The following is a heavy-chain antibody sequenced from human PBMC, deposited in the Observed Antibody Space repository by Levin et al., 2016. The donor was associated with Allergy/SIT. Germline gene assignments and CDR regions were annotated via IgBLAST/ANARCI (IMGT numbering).Heavy chain of an antibody. CDR1: GFTFTNYW. Sequence: GGSLRLSCAASGFTFTNYWMSWVRQAPGKGLEWVANIKVDGSAENYVDSVKGRFTISRDNGQNTVYLQMNSLRVDDTAIYYCSREYWAQDYWGQGVLVTVSS. D-gene: IGHD2-8*02. CDR2: IKVDGSAE. V-gene: IGHV3-7*03. CDR3: SREYWAQDY. J-gene: IGHJ4*02.